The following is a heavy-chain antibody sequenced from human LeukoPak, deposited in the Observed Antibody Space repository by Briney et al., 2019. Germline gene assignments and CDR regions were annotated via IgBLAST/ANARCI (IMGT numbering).Heavy chain of an antibody. CDR1: GYTFTSYG. V-gene: IGHV1-18*01. D-gene: IGHD2-2*02. Sequence: GASVKVSCKASGYTFTSYGISWVRQAPGQGLEWMGWISAYNGNTNYAQELQGRVTMTTDTSTSTAYMELRSLRSDDTAVYYCARDRVSSRYCSSTSCYIMFDPWGQGTLVTVSS. CDR2: ISAYNGNT. CDR3: ARDRVSSRYCSSTSCYIMFDP. J-gene: IGHJ5*02.